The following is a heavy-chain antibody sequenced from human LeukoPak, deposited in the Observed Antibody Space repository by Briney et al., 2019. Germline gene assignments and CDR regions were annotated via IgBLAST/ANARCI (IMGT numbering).Heavy chain of an antibody. CDR1: GFTFSSYE. J-gene: IGHJ6*04. CDR2: ISSSGSTI. CDR3: AELGVTMIGGV. Sequence: GGSLRLSCAASGFTFSSYEMNWVRQAPGKGLEWVSYISSSGSTIYYADSVKGRFTTSRDNAKNSLYLQMNSLRAEDTAVYYCAELGVTMIGGVWGKGTTVTISS. D-gene: IGHD3-10*02. V-gene: IGHV3-48*03.